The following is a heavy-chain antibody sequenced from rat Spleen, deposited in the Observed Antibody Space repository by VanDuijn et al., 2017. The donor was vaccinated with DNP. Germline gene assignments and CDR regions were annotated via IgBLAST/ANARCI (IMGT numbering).Heavy chain of an antibody. V-gene: IGHV5-22*01. D-gene: IGHD1-6*01. CDR2: ISHEGSST. Sequence: EVQLVESGGGLVQPGRSMKLSCAASGFTFSDFYMAWVRQAPKKGLEWVASISHEGSSTYYGDSVKGRFTISRDNAKSTLYLQMNSLRSEDTATYYWVRPDVYYGLEDWFACWGQGTLVTVSS. CDR3: VRPDVYYGLEDWFAC. CDR1: GFTFSDFY. J-gene: IGHJ3*01.